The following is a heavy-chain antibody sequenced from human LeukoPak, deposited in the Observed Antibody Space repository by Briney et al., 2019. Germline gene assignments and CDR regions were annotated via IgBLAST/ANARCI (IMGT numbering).Heavy chain of an antibody. D-gene: IGHD2-2*01. V-gene: IGHV1-2*02. CDR3: ATYASAIQYFLY. CDR2: VNPSGGAT. J-gene: IGHJ4*02. Sequence: ASVKVSCKASGYGFTDYYIHWVRQAPGQGPEWMGWVNPSGGATKYAQKFQDRVTMTRDTSISTAYLELSGRTSDDTAVYYCATYASAIQYFLYWGLGTLVTVSS. CDR1: GYGFTDYY.